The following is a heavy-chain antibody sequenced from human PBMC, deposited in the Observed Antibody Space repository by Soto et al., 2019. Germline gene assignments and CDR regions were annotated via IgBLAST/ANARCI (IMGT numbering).Heavy chain of an antibody. CDR3: ARISIGGYCSGGSCYPRGYFDY. Sequence: KTAETLSLTCVFSVGSISIRNWWSWFRQPPGKGLHCIGEIYHSGSTNYNPSLKSRVTISVHKSKNQFSLKLSSVTAADTAVYYCARISIGGYCSGGSCYPRGYFDYWGQGTMVTVSS. J-gene: IGHJ4*02. V-gene: IGHV4-4*02. CDR2: IYHSGST. D-gene: IGHD2-15*01. CDR1: VGSISIRNW.